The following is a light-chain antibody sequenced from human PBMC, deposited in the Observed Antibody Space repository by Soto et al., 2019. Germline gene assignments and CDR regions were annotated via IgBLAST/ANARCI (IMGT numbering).Light chain of an antibody. CDR3: QQYGSSPPLT. CDR2: GAS. V-gene: IGKV3-20*01. Sequence: IVLTQSPGTLSLSPGERATLSCRASQSVSSSYLAWYQQKPGEAPRLLIYGASSRATGIPDRFSGSGSGTDFTLTISRLESEDFAVYYCQQYGSSPPLTFGQGTKVEIK. CDR1: QSVSSSY. J-gene: IGKJ1*01.